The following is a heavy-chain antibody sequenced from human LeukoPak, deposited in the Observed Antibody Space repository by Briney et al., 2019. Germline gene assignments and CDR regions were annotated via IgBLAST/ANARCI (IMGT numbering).Heavy chain of an antibody. V-gene: IGHV1-69*13. CDR3: ARAERITIFGVVTPGYYYYMDV. Sequence: EASVKVSCKASGYTFTNYDINWVRQAPGHGLEWMGGVIPIFGTANYAQKFQGRVTITADESTSTAYMELSSLRSEDTAVYYCARAERITIFGVVTPGYYYYMDVWGKGTRSPSP. J-gene: IGHJ6*03. CDR1: GYTFTNYD. CDR2: VIPIFGTA. D-gene: IGHD3-3*01.